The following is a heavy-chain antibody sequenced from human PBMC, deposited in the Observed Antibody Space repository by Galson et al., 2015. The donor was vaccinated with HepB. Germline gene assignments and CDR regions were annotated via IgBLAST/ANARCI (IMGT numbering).Heavy chain of an antibody. Sequence: SLRLSCAASGFTFSSYGMHWVRQAPGKGLEWVAVIWYDGSNKYYADSVKGRFTTSRDNSKNTLYLQMNSLRAEDTAVYYCARELRYLSGYHFDYWGQGTLVTVSS. V-gene: IGHV3-33*01. CDR1: GFTFSSYG. J-gene: IGHJ4*02. CDR2: IWYDGSNK. D-gene: IGHD3-9*01. CDR3: ARELRYLSGYHFDY.